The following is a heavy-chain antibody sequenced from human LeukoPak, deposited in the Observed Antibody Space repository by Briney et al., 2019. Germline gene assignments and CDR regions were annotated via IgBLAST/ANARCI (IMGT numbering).Heavy chain of an antibody. CDR3: ATISFPGPALPQYMDV. D-gene: IGHD3-3*01. CDR2: IKQDGSEK. Sequence: GGSLRLSCAASGFTFSSYWMSWVRQAPGKGLEWVANIKQDGSEKYYVDSVKGRFTISRDNAKNSLYLQMNSLRAEDTAVYYCATISFPGPALPQYMDVWGKGTTVTVSS. J-gene: IGHJ6*03. V-gene: IGHV3-7*01. CDR1: GFTFSSYW.